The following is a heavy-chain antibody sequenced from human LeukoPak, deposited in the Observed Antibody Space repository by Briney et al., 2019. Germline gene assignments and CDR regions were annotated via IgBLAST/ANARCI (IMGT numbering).Heavy chain of an antibody. Sequence: GASVKVSCKASGYTFTGYDINWIRQAPGQGLEWMGWMNPNSGNTGYAQKFQGRVTMTRNTSISTAYMELSSLRSEDTAVYYCARSYDIVVVPAALYYYYYGMDVWGQGTTVTVSS. CDR2: MNPNSGNT. CDR1: GYTFTGYD. D-gene: IGHD2-2*01. CDR3: ARSYDIVVVPAALYYYYYGMDV. V-gene: IGHV1-8*01. J-gene: IGHJ6*02.